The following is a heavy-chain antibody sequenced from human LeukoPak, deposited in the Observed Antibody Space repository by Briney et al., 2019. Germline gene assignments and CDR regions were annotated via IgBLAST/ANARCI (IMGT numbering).Heavy chain of an antibody. V-gene: IGHV3-7*05. D-gene: IGHD1-26*01. CDR3: ARGQSWAFDF. J-gene: IGHJ4*02. CDR1: GFTFSTYW. Sequence: GGSLRLSCAASGFTFSTYWMSWVRQAPGKGLQWVVNIKPDGSEKYYVDSVKGRFTISRDNAKNSVDLQMYSLRVEDTAVYYCARGQSWAFDFWGQGTLVTVSS. CDR2: IKPDGSEK.